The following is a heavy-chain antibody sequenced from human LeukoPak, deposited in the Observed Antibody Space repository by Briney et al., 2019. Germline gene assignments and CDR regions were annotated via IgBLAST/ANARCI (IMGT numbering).Heavy chain of an antibody. CDR1: GGSISSSSYY. CDR2: IYYSGST. J-gene: IGHJ5*02. CDR3: ARHLFAAIGLNWFDP. D-gene: IGHD6-13*01. V-gene: IGHV4-39*01. Sequence: SETLSLTCTVSGGSISSSSYYWGWIRQPPGKGLEWIGSIYYSGSTYYNPSLKSRVTISVDTSKNQFSLKLSSVTAADTAVYYCARHLFAAIGLNWFDPWGQGTLVTVSS.